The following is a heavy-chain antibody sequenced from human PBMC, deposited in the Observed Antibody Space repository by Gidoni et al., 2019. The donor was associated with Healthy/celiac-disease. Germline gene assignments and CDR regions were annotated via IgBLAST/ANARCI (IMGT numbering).Heavy chain of an antibody. CDR1: GYTFTSYG. D-gene: IGHD2-8*01. V-gene: IGHV1-18*04. CDR2: ISAYNGNT. J-gene: IGHJ6*03. CDR3: ARDWGYCTNGVCYSPRYYYYYMDV. Sequence: QVQLVQSGAEVKKPGASVQVSCKASGYTFTSYGISWVRQAPGQGLEWMGWISAYNGNTNYAQKLQGRVTMTTDTSTSTAYMELRSLRSDDTAVYYCARDWGYCTNGVCYSPRYYYYYMDVWGKGTTVTVSS.